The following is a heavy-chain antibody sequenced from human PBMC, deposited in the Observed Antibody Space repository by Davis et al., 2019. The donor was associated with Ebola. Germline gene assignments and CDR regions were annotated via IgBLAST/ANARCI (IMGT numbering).Heavy chain of an antibody. J-gene: IGHJ4*02. V-gene: IGHV3-53*01. CDR2: IYSGGSA. D-gene: IGHD4-17*01. CDR3: ARVRNGDYHY. CDR1: GFTFSTYY. Sequence: GESLKISCATSGFTFSTYYMSWVRQAPGKGLEWVSVIYSGGSAYYADSVKSRFTISRDKSKNKLYLQMNSLRSEDTAVYYCARVRNGDYHYWGQGTLVTVSS.